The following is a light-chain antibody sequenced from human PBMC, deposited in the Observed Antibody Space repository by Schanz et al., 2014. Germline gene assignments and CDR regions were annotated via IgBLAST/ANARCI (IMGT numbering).Light chain of an antibody. CDR1: QSVNNRY. CDR2: EAS. CDR3: QQYGGSPLFT. V-gene: IGKV3-20*01. Sequence: EIVLTQSPGTLSLSQGERATLSCRASQSVNNRYLAWYQQKAGQAPRLLIYEASSRATGIPDRFSGSGSGTDFTLTISRLEPEDFAVYYCQQYGGSPLFTFGQGTKLEIK. J-gene: IGKJ2*01.